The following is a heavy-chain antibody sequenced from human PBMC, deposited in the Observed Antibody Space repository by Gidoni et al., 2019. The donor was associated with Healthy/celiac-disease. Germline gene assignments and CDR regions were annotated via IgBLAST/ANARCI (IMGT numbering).Heavy chain of an antibody. CDR1: GFTFSSYS. CDR2: ISSSSSYI. V-gene: IGHV3-21*01. Sequence: EVQLVESGGGLVKPGGSLRLSCAASGFTFSSYSMNWVRQDPGKGLEWVSSISSSSSYIYYADSVKGRFTISRDNAKNSLYLQMNSLRAEDTAVYYCASSDSSGPDAFDIWGQGTMVTVSS. CDR3: ASSDSSGPDAFDI. D-gene: IGHD3-22*01. J-gene: IGHJ3*02.